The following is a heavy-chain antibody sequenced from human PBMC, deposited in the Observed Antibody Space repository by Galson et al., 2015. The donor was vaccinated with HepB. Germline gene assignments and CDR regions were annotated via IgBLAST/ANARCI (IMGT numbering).Heavy chain of an antibody. CDR1: GDSVSSHSAA. J-gene: IGHJ6*02. D-gene: IGHD1-14*01. Sequence: CAISGDSVSSHSAAWNWIRQSPSRGLEWLGRTYYRSKWYNDYAVSVKSRITINPDTSKNQFSLQLNSVTPEDTAVYYCARDGHHQTYYYYYYGMDVWGQGTTVTVSS. CDR3: ARDGHHQTYYYYYYGMDV. V-gene: IGHV6-1*01. CDR2: TYYRSKWYN.